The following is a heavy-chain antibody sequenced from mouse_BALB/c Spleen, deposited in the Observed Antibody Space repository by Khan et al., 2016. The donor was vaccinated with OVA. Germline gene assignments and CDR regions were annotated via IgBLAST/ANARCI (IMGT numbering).Heavy chain of an antibody. V-gene: IGHV5-15*02. CDR3: ARGRAWFAY. J-gene: IGHJ3*01. CDR2: ISSLAYTI. Sequence: EVELVASGGGLVQPGGSRKLSCAASGFTFSDYGMAWVRQAPGKGPEWVAFISSLAYTIYYADTVTGRFTISRENAKNNLYLEMSSLRSEDTAMYYCARGRAWFAYWGQGTLVTVSA. CDR1: GFTFSDYG.